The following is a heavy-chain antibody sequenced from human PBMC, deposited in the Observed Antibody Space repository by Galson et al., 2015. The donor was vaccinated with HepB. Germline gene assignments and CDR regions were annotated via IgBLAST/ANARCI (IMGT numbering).Heavy chain of an antibody. CDR3: ARAQGYSYGFNFDY. J-gene: IGHJ4*02. CDR1: GFTFSSYW. D-gene: IGHD5-18*01. CDR2: IKSDGSST. Sequence: SLRLSCAASGFTFSSYWMHWVRQAPGKGLVWVSRIKSDGSSTNYADSVKGRFTISRDNVKNTLYLQMNSLRAEDTAVYYCARAQGYSYGFNFDYWGQGTLVTVSS. V-gene: IGHV3-74*01.